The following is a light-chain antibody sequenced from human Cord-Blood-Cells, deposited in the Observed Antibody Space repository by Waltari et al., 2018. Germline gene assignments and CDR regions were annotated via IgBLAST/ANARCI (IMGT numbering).Light chain of an antibody. J-gene: IGLJ2*01. Sequence: QSALNQPASVSGSPGQSITISCTGTSSDVGGSNYVPWYQQHPGKAPKLMIYDVSNRPSGVSNRFSGSKSGNTASLTISGLQAEDEADYYCSSYTSSSTLVFGGGTKLTVL. CDR3: SSYTSSSTLV. V-gene: IGLV2-14*01. CDR1: SSDVGGSNY. CDR2: DVS.